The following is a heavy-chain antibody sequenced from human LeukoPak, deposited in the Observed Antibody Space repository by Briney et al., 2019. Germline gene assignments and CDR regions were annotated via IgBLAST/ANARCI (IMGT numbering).Heavy chain of an antibody. D-gene: IGHD3-16*01. CDR3: GRLKSDGYIIDY. CDR2: IYSGGNT. Sequence: GGSLRLSCAASGFTVSSTYMSWVRPAPGKGMEWVSVIYSGGNTYYADSVKGRFTISRDNSKNTLYLQMNSLRGEDTAMYYCGRLKSDGYIIDYWGQGTLVTVSS. CDR1: GFTVSSTY. V-gene: IGHV3-53*01. J-gene: IGHJ4*02.